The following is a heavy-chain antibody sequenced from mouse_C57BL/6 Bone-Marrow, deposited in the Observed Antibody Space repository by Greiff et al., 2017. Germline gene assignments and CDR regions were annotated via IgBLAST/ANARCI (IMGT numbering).Heavy chain of an antibody. J-gene: IGHJ4*01. CDR3: ARAYYSYYYAMDY. D-gene: IGHD2-12*01. V-gene: IGHV1-55*01. Sequence: VQLQQPGAELVKPGASVKMSCKASGYTFTSYWITWVKQRPGQGLEWIGDIYPGSGSNNYNEKFKSKATLTVDTSSSTAYMKLSSLTSEDSAVYYCARAYYSYYYAMDYWGQGTSLTVSS. CDR1: GYTFTSYW. CDR2: IYPGSGSN.